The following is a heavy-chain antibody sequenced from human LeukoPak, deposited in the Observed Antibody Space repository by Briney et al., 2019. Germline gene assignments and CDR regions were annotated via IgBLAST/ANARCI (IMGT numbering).Heavy chain of an antibody. V-gene: IGHV1-2*02. CDR2: INPNSGGT. Sequence: ASVKVSCKASGYTFTGYYMHWVRQAPGQGLEWMGWINPNSGGTNYAQKFQGRVTMTRDTSISTAYMELSRLRSDDTAVYYCARADIGVVPAAIGRYYYYYYHKDVWGKGTTVTVSS. D-gene: IGHD2-2*02. CDR1: GYTFTGYY. CDR3: ARADIGVVPAAIGRYYYYYYHKDV. J-gene: IGHJ6*03.